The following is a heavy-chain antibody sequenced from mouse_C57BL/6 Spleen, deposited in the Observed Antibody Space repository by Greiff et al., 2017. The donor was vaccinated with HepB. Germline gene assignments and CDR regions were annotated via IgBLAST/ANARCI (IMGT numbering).Heavy chain of an antibody. CDR3: ARSRTAQATSYAMDY. Sequence: QVQLKQSGAELARPGASVKMSCKASGYTFTSYTMHWEKQRPGQGLEWIGYINPSSGYTKYNQKFKDKATLTADKSSSTAYMQLSSLTSEDSAVYYCARSRTAQATSYAMDYWGQGTSVTVSS. J-gene: IGHJ4*01. CDR2: INPSSGYT. V-gene: IGHV1-4*01. D-gene: IGHD3-2*02. CDR1: GYTFTSYT.